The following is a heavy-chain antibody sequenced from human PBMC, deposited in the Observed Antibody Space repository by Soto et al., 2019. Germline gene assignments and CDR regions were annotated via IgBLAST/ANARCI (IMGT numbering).Heavy chain of an antibody. Sequence: TGGSLRLSCAASGFTVSSNYMSWVRQAPGKGLEWVSVIYSGGSTYYADSVKGRFTISRDNSKNTLYLQMNSLRAEDTAVYYCARNREYDILTGYPYYYYMDVWGKGTTVTVSS. CDR1: GFTVSSNY. CDR3: ARNREYDILTGYPYYYYMDV. CDR2: IYSGGST. J-gene: IGHJ6*03. D-gene: IGHD3-9*01. V-gene: IGHV3-66*01.